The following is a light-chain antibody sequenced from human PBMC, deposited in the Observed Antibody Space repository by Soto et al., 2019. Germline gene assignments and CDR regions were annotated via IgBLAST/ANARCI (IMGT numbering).Light chain of an antibody. V-gene: IGLV2-8*01. Sequence: QSALTQPPSASGSPGQSVTISCTGTSSDVGGYNYVSWYQQHPGKAPKLMTYEVSKRPSGVPDRFSGSKSGNTASLTVAGLQAEDEADYYCSSYAGSTWVFGTGTKLTVL. CDR2: EVS. J-gene: IGLJ1*01. CDR1: SSDVGGYNY. CDR3: SSYAGSTWV.